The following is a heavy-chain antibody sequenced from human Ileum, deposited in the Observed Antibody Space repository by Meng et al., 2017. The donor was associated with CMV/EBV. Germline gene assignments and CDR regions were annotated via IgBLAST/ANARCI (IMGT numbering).Heavy chain of an antibody. J-gene: IGHJ4*02. CDR1: GGSINSGNSY. CDR3: ASELGN. V-gene: IGHV4-61*02. CDR2: IYTSGST. Sequence: VQRQESGPGLVKPSQTLFLTCYVSGGSINSGNSYWSWIRQPAGQGLEWIGRIYTSGSTEYNPSLKSRVTISVDTSNNQFSLKLSSVTAADTAVYYCASELGNWGQGTLVTVSS.